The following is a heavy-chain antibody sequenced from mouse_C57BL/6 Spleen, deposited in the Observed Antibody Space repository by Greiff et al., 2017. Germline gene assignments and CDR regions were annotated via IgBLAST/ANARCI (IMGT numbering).Heavy chain of an antibody. CDR3: ARIRGSPYYFDY. J-gene: IGHJ2*01. V-gene: IGHV5-15*01. Sequence: DVMLVESGGGLVQPGGSLKLSCAASGFTFSDYGMAWVRQAPRKGPAWVAFISNLAYSIYYADTVTGRFTISRENAKNTLYLEMSSLRSEDTAMYYCARIRGSPYYFDYWGQGTTLTVSS. CDR2: ISNLAYSI. CDR1: GFTFSDYG. D-gene: IGHD1-1*01.